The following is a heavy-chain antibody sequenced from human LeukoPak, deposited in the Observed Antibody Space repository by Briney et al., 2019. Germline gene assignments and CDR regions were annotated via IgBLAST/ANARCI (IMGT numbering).Heavy chain of an antibody. J-gene: IGHJ4*02. D-gene: IGHD3-10*01. CDR3: ARGGPYYGSGSSYYFDY. Sequence: GGSLRLSCAASGFTFSSYGMHWVRQAPGKGLEWVAVIWYDGSNKYYADSVKGRFTISRDNSKNTLYLQMNSLRAEDTAVYYCARGGPYYGSGSSYYFDYWGQGTLVTVSS. CDR1: GFTFSSYG. CDR2: IWYDGSNK. V-gene: IGHV3-33*01.